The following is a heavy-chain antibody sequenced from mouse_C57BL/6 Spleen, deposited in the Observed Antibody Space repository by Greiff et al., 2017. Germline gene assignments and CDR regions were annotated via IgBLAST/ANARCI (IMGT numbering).Heavy chain of an antibody. Sequence: QVQLQQPGAELVKPGDSVTMSCKASGYTFTSYWMQWVKQRPGQGLEWIGEIDPSGSSTNYNQKFTGKATLTVDKSSRTAYMQLSSLTSEDSAVYYCARWGYSHGFDYWGQGTPVTVSA. J-gene: IGHJ3*01. CDR3: ARWGYSHGFDY. CDR1: GYTFTSYW. CDR2: IDPSGSST. V-gene: IGHV1-50*01.